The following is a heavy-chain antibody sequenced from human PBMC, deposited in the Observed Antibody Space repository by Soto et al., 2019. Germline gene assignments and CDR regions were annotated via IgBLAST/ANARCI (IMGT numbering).Heavy chain of an antibody. CDR3: TTTKVWGILEVRFEV. Sequence: EVQLVESGGGLVMPGGSLRLSCAISGFTFTNAWMSWVRQAPGKGLEWVAHTKKKTDVETTDYAASVKGRFTISRDDSKKTIFLQMDRLRTDDTAVYYCTTTKVWGILEVRFEVWGQGTLVSVSS. CDR2: TKKKTDVETT. J-gene: IGHJ4*02. V-gene: IGHV3-15*01. D-gene: IGHD3-10*01. CDR1: GFTFTNAW.